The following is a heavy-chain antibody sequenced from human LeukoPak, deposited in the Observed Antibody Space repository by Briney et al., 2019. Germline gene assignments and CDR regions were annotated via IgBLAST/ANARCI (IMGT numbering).Heavy chain of an antibody. CDR3: ARLRAYVMDV. Sequence: PSETLSLTCIVSGDFLSEYKLTWIRQSPEKGLEWIGYIYSTGRTDYNPSFKSRVTISIDTSRNQFSLKLSSVTAADTAVYYCARLRAYVMDVWGQGTTVTVSS. V-gene: IGHV4-59*01. CDR2: IYSTGRT. D-gene: IGHD3-10*01. J-gene: IGHJ6*02. CDR1: GDFLSEYK.